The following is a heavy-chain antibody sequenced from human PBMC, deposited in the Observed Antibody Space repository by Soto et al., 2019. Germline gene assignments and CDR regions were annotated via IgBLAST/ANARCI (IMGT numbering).Heavy chain of an antibody. CDR1: GYSFAGYW. Sequence: PGESLKISCKGSGYSFAGYWITWVRQKPGKGLEWMGRIYPSDSHTSYSPSFRGHVTISADKSISTAYLQWSSLKASDTAMYYCAREGFSGYEALDYWGQGILVTVSS. CDR3: AREGFSGYEALDY. D-gene: IGHD5-12*01. CDR2: IYPSDSHT. V-gene: IGHV5-51*01. J-gene: IGHJ4*02.